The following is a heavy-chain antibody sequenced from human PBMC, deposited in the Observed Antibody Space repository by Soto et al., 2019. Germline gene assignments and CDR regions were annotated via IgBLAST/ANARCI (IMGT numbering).Heavy chain of an antibody. CDR2: IYYSGST. V-gene: IGHV4-39*01. D-gene: IGHD1-1*01. Sequence: QLQLQESGPGLVKPSETLSLTCTVSGGSISSSSYYWGWIRQPPGKGLEWIGSIYYSGSTYYNPSLKSRVTISVDTSKNQFSLKLSSVTAADTAVYYCARHIAGKFLGWFDPWGQGTLVTVSS. CDR3: ARHIAGKFLGWFDP. CDR1: GGSISSSSYY. J-gene: IGHJ5*02.